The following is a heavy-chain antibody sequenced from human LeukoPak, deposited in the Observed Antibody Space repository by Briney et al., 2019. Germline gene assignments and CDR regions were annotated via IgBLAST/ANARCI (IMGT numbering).Heavy chain of an antibody. CDR1: GFTFSSYA. CDR3: AKGSYYDSSGSFYFDY. D-gene: IGHD3-22*01. J-gene: IGHJ4*02. Sequence: PGGSLRLSCAASGFTFSSYAIHWVRQAPGKGLEWVAVISYDGSNKYYADSVKGRFTISRDNSKNTLYVQVNSLGTEDTAAYYCAKGSYYDSSGSFYFDYWGQGTLVTVSS. CDR2: ISYDGSNK. V-gene: IGHV3-30-3*01.